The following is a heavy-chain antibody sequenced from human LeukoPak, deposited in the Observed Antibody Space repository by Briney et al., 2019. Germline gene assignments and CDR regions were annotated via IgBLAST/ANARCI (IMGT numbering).Heavy chain of an antibody. CDR3: AKRGQQWLAEFDY. D-gene: IGHD6-19*01. Sequence: PGGSLRLSCAASGFTFSSYGMHWVRQAPGKGLEWVAVISYDGSNKYYADSVKGRFTISRDNSQNTLYLQMNSLRAEDTAVYYCAKRGQQWLAEFDYWGQGTLVTVSS. J-gene: IGHJ4*02. CDR1: GFTFSSYG. CDR2: ISYDGSNK. V-gene: IGHV3-30*18.